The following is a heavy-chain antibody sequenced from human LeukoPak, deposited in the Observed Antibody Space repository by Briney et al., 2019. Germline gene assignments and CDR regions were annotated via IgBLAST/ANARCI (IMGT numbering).Heavy chain of an antibody. Sequence: ASMRVSCKASGYTFSDYCIHWIRQAPGQGLEWMGLINPKNGDTNFAQTFQGRVTMTRDTSITTAYMGLSRLSSDDTAVYYCARGWQINSSGGFVDPWGQGTLVTVSS. CDR1: GYTFSDYC. V-gene: IGHV1-2*02. J-gene: IGHJ5*02. CDR2: INPKNGDT. D-gene: IGHD6-6*01. CDR3: ARGWQINSSGGFVDP.